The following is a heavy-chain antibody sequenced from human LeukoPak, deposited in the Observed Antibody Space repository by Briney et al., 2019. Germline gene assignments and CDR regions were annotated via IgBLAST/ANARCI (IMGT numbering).Heavy chain of an antibody. V-gene: IGHV1-2*02. CDR2: INPNSGGT. J-gene: IGHJ3*02. CDR1: GYTFTGYY. CDR3: AAYYYDILTGVDAFDI. Sequence: ASVKVSCKASGYTFTGYYMHWVRQAPGQGLEWMGWINPNSGGTNYAQKFQGRVTMTRDTSISTAYMELSRLRSDDTAVYYCAAYYYDILTGVDAFDIWGQGTMATVSS. D-gene: IGHD3-9*01.